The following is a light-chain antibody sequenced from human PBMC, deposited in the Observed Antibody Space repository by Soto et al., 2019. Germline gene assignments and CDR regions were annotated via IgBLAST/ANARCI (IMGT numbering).Light chain of an antibody. CDR3: AAWDDSLNGPA. J-gene: IGLJ2*01. CDR1: SSNIGSNT. V-gene: IGLV1-44*01. CDR2: SNN. Sequence: QSVLTQPPSASGTPGQRVTISCSGSSSNIGSNTVNWYQQLPGTAPKLLIYSNNQWPSGVPDRFSGSKSGTSASLAISGLQSEDEADNYCAAWDDSLNGPAFGGGTKLTVL.